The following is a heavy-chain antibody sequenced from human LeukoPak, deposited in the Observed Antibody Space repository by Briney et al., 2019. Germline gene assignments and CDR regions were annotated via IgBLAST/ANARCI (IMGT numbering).Heavy chain of an antibody. CDR1: TFIVSSFA. Sequence: VSLTLSGSAYTFIVSSFAMIRHPHAPGKGREWVSTTNGSGGNTYYADSVKVPFTIYTDNSKDTVYLQMNSLGAEDTAVYHCAKDRSCINDVCHGDFDYWGQGTLVTVSS. CDR3: AKDRSCINDVCHGDFDY. CDR2: TNGSGGNT. V-gene: IGHV3-23*01. J-gene: IGHJ4*02. D-gene: IGHD2-8*01.